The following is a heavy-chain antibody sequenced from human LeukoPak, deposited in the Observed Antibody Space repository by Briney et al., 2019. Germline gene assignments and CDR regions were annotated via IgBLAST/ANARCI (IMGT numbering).Heavy chain of an antibody. CDR1: GGSISSYY. J-gene: IGHJ4*02. Sequence: SETLSLTCTVSGGSISSYYWSWIRQPPGKGLEWIGYIYYSGSTNYNPSLKSRVTISVDTSKNQFSLKLSSVTAADTAVYYCARGVNYDFWSGYSPPGFDYWGQGTLVTVSS. CDR2: IYYSGST. CDR3: ARGVNYDFWSGYSPPGFDY. V-gene: IGHV4-59*01. D-gene: IGHD3-3*01.